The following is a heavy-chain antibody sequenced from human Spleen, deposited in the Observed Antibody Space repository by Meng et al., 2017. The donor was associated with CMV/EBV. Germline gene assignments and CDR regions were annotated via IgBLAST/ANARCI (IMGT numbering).Heavy chain of an antibody. J-gene: IGHJ6*02. CDR2: MNPNSGNT. Sequence: ASVKVSCKASGGTFSSYAISWVRQATGQGLEWMGWMNPNSGNTGYAQKFQGRVTITRNTSISTAYMELSSLRSEDTAVYYCARGLYYGSGSYYNRDYYGMDVWGQGTTVTVSS. D-gene: IGHD3-10*01. V-gene: IGHV1-8*03. CDR3: ARGLYYGSGSYYNRDYYGMDV. CDR1: GGTFSSYA.